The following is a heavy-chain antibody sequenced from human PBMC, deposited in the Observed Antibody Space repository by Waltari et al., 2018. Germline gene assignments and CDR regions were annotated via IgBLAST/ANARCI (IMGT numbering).Heavy chain of an antibody. D-gene: IGHD6-6*01. CDR3: ARESRSSSSSGKTDY. Sequence: QVQLQESGPGLVKPSETLSLTCAVSGYSISSGYYWGWIRQPPGKGLEWIGSIYHSGSTYYNPSLKSRVTISVDTSKNQFSLKLSSVTAADTAVYYCARESRSSSSSGKTDYWGQGTLVTVSS. J-gene: IGHJ4*02. CDR1: GYSISSGYY. V-gene: IGHV4-38-2*02. CDR2: IYHSGST.